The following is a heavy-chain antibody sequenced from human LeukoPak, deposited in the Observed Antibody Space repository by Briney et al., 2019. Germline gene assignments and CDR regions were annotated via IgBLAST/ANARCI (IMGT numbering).Heavy chain of an antibody. V-gene: IGHV4-59*08. CDR1: GGSISSYY. CDR3: ARAYSSDWYERRYYFDY. CDR2: IYYSGST. D-gene: IGHD6-19*01. J-gene: IGHJ4*02. Sequence: SETLSLTCTVSGGSISSYYWSWIRQPPGKGLEWIGYIYYSGSTNYNPSLKSRVTISVDTSKNQFSLKLSSVTAADTDVYYCARAYSSDWYERRYYFDYWGQGTLVTVSS.